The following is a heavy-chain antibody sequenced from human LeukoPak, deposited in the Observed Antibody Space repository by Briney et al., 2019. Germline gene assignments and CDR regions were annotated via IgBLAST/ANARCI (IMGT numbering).Heavy chain of an antibody. CDR3: AREGDSSGWYFDY. J-gene: IGHJ4*02. Sequence: PSETLSLTCAVSGGSISGSSYFWGWIRQPPGKGLEWIGSIYYSGNTNYNPSLKSRVTMSVDTSKNQFSLRLSSVTAADTAVYYCAREGDSSGWYFDYWGQGTLVTVSS. CDR2: IYYSGNT. D-gene: IGHD6-19*01. V-gene: IGHV4-39*07. CDR1: GGSISGSSYF.